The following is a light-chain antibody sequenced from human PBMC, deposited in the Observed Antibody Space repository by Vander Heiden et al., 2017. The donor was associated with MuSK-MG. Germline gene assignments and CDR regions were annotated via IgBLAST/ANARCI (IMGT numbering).Light chain of an antibody. CDR2: KAS. J-gene: IGKJ2*01. Sequence: DIQMTQSPSTLSASVGDRVTITCRASQSISSWLAWYQQKPGKAPKLLIYKASSLESGVPSRFSGSGSGTEFTLTISSLQPDDFATYYCQQYNRYSPYTFGQGTKLEIK. V-gene: IGKV1-5*03. CDR1: QSISSW. CDR3: QQYNRYSPYT.